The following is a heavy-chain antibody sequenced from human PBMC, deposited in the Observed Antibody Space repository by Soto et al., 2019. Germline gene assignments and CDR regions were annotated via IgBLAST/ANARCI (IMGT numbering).Heavy chain of an antibody. CDR2: ISYDGRNK. CDR3: AREIERLLGY. D-gene: IGHD3-3*01. CDR1: RFTFSSYS. J-gene: IGHJ4*02. V-gene: IGHV3-30*04. Sequence: QVQLVESGGGVVQPGRSLRLSCAASRFTFSSYSMHWVRQAPGKGLEWVAVISYDGRNKYFEDSVKGRFTISRDNSKNTLYLQMNSLRAEDTGVYYCAREIERLLGYWGQGTLVTVSS.